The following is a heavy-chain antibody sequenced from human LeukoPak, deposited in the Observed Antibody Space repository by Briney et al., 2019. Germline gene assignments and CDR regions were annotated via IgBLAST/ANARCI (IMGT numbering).Heavy chain of an antibody. CDR2: IKQDGSEK. V-gene: IGHV3-7*01. J-gene: IGHJ4*02. D-gene: IGHD2-21*02. Sequence: PGGSLRLSCAASGFTFSSYWMSWVRQAPGKGLEWVANIKQDGSEKYYVDSVKGRFTISRDSAKNSLYLQMNSLRAEDTAVYYCARRSVTAISSYFDYWGQGTLVTVSS. CDR1: GFTFSSYW. CDR3: ARRSVTAISSYFDY.